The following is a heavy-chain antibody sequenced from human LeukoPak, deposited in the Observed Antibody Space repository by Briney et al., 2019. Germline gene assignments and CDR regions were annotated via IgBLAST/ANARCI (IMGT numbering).Heavy chain of an antibody. Sequence: SETLSLTCTVSGGSISSSSSDWGWIRQPPGKGLEGIGSIYYSGSTYYNPSLESRVTISVDTSKNHFSLKLNSVTAADTAVYYCARDQSGYSYGSFDYWGQGTLVTVSS. CDR3: ARDQSGYSYGSFDY. V-gene: IGHV4-39*07. D-gene: IGHD5-18*01. CDR2: IYYSGST. CDR1: GGSISSSSSD. J-gene: IGHJ4*02.